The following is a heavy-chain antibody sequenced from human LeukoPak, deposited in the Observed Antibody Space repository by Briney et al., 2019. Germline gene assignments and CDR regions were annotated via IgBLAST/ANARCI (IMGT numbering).Heavy chain of an antibody. J-gene: IGHJ4*02. V-gene: IGHV3-66*01. D-gene: IGHD3-22*01. CDR3: ARDEGYYDSSGYYSLQDY. CDR1: GFTVSSNY. Sequence: PGGSLRLSCAASGFTVSSNYMSWVRQAPGKGLEWVSVIYSGGSIYYADSVKGRFTISRDNSKNTLYLQMNSLRAEDTAVYYCARDEGYYDSSGYYSLQDYWGQGTLVTVSS. CDR2: IYSGGSI.